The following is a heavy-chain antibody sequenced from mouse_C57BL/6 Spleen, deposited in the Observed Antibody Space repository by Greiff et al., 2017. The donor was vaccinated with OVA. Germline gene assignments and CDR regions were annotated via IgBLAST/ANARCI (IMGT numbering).Heavy chain of an antibody. Sequence: EVQLQESGGGLVQPKGSLKLSCAASGFSFNTYAMNWVRQAPGKGLEWVARIRSKSNNYATYYADSVKDRFTISRDDSESMLYLQMNNLKTEETAVDYCVGHVTTGYAMDYWGQGTSVTVSA. J-gene: IGHJ4*01. D-gene: IGHD2-13*01. CDR1: GFSFNTYA. CDR3: VGHVTTGYAMDY. V-gene: IGHV10-1*01. CDR2: IRSKSNNYAT.